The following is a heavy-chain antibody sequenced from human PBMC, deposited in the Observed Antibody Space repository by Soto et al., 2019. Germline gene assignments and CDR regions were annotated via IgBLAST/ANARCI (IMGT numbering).Heavy chain of an antibody. Sequence: GASVKVSCKASGYTFTSSGMSWVRQAPGQGLEWMGWISAHTGSSEYAQRFQGRVTMTTDRSTSTAYMELRSLRSDDTAVYYCATPSPPFYYDFWSGYDYYYYYGMDVWGQGTTVTVSS. CDR2: ISAHTGSS. J-gene: IGHJ6*02. CDR3: ATPSPPFYYDFWSGYDYYYYYGMDV. D-gene: IGHD3-3*01. CDR1: GYTFTSSG. V-gene: IGHV1-18*01.